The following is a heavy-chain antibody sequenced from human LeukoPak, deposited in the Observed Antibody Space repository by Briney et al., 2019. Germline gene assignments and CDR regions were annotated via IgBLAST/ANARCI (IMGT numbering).Heavy chain of an antibody. J-gene: IGHJ6*03. V-gene: IGHV3-9*01. CDR2: ISWNSGNI. CDR1: GFSFDDYA. Sequence: GGSLRLSCAGSGFSFDDYAMHWVRQTPGKGLKWVSGISWNSGNIAYADFVGGRFTISRDNAKNSLSLQMNSLSDEDTAVYYCAKDAYGGATFFYYMDVWGKGTTVTVSS. D-gene: IGHD2/OR15-2a*01. CDR3: AKDAYGGATFFYYMDV.